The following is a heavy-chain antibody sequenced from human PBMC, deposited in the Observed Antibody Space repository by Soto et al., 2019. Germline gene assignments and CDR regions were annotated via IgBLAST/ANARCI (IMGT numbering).Heavy chain of an antibody. CDR1: GGTFSSYA. J-gene: IGHJ3*02. CDR3: ALEPYYYDSSGYYLDAFDI. CDR2: IIPIFGTA. D-gene: IGHD3-22*01. Sequence: QVQLVQSGAEVKKPGSLVKVSCKASGGTFSSYAISWVRQAPGQGLEWMGGIIPIFGTANYAQKFQGRVTITADESTSTAYMELSSLRSEDTAVYYCALEPYYYDSSGYYLDAFDIWGQGTMVTVSS. V-gene: IGHV1-69*01.